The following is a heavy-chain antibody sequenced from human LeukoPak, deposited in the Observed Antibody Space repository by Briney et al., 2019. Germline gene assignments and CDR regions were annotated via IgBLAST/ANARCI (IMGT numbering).Heavy chain of an antibody. CDR1: GYTFTNYA. D-gene: IGHD6-6*01. Sequence: ASVKVSCKAAGYTFTNYAMNWVRQAPGQGLEWMGWINTNTGNPTYAQGFTGRFVFSLDTSVSTAYLQISSLKAEDTAVYYCAREVVPGAFDIWGQGTMVTVSS. CDR3: AREVVPGAFDI. V-gene: IGHV7-4-1*02. CDR2: INTNTGNP. J-gene: IGHJ3*02.